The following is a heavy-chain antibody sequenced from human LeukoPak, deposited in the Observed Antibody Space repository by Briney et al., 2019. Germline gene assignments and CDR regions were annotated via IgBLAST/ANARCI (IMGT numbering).Heavy chain of an antibody. J-gene: IGHJ6*03. Sequence: PGGSLRLSCAASGFTFSSYSMNWVRQAPGKGLEWVSSISSSSSYIYYADSVKGRFTISRDNDKTSLYLQMHSLRAEDTAVYYYERVHEPPLYNNYMDVWGKGPRSPSP. CDR1: GFTFSSYS. V-gene: IGHV3-21*01. CDR3: ERVHEPPLYNNYMDV. CDR2: ISSSSSYI.